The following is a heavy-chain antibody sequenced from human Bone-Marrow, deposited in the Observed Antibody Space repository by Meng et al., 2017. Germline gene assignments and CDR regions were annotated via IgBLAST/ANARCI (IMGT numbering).Heavy chain of an antibody. CDR1: GFTFSSYG. D-gene: IGHD5-24*01. Sequence: QVQLVESGGGVVQPGSSLRLSCAASGFTFSSYGMHWVRQAPGKGLEWVAVIWYDGSNKYYADSVKGRFTISRDNSKNTLYLQMNSLRAEDTAVYYCARDYGYSNWFDPWGQGTLVTVSS. V-gene: IGHV3-33*01. CDR3: ARDYGYSNWFDP. J-gene: IGHJ5*02. CDR2: IWYDGSNK.